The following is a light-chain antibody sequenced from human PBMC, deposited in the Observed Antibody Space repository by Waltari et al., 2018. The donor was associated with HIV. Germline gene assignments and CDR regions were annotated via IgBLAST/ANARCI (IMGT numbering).Light chain of an antibody. CDR1: SRDVGDYNS. V-gene: IGLV2-23*02. CDR2: DVS. Sequence: QSALTHPASVSGPPGQSIPFSCIGTSRDVGDYNSVPWYQQLPGKAPRLMIYDVSKRPSGVSNRFSGSKSGNTASLTISGLQADDEADYYCCSYAGSSTYVFGTGTKVTVL. J-gene: IGLJ1*01. CDR3: CSYAGSSTYV.